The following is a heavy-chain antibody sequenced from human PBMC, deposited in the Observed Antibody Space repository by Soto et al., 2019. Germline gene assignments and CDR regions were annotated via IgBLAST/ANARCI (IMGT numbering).Heavy chain of an antibody. CDR1: GYTFTSYA. CDR2: INAGNGNT. CDR3: ARVAQQLVRGWWFDP. J-gene: IGHJ5*02. Sequence: GASVKVSCKASGYTFTSYAMHWVRQAPGQRLEWMGWINAGNGNTKYSQKFQGRVTITRDTSASTAYMELSSLRSEDTAVYYCARVAQQLVRGWWFDPWGQGTLVTVS. V-gene: IGHV1-3*01. D-gene: IGHD6-13*01.